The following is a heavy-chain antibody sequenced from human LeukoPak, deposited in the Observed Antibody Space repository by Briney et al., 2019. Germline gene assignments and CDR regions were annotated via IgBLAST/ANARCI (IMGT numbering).Heavy chain of an antibody. D-gene: IGHD2-2*01. V-gene: IGHV1-2*02. Sequence: ASVTVSCKASGGTFSSYAISWVRQAPGQGLEGMGWINPKSGGTNYAQKFQGRVTMTRDTSISTAYMELSRLRSDDTAVYYCARDCSSCFDAFDIWGQGTMVTVSS. CDR1: GGTFSSYA. J-gene: IGHJ3*02. CDR3: ARDCSSCFDAFDI. CDR2: INPKSGGT.